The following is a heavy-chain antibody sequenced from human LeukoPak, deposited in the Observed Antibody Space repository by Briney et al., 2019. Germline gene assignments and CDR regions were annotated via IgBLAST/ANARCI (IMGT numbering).Heavy chain of an antibody. V-gene: IGHV4-61*02. Sequence: PSETLSLTCTVSGGSISSGSYYCSWIRQPAGKGLEWIGRIYTSGSTNYSPSLKSRVTISVDTSKNQFSLKLSSVTAADTAVYYCARTTVNWFDPWGQGTLVTVSS. D-gene: IGHD4-17*01. CDR1: GGSISSGSYY. J-gene: IGHJ5*02. CDR2: IYTSGST. CDR3: ARTTVNWFDP.